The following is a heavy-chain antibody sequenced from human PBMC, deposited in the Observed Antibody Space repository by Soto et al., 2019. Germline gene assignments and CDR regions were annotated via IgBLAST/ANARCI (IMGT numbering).Heavy chain of an antibody. CDR3: AREGLWFGDYEAY. J-gene: IGHJ4*02. CDR1: GGSISFYY. Sequence: KTSETRSLTCTVSGGSISFYYWSWIRQPPGKGLEWIGYICYSGSTKDNPSLKSRVSISVDTSKNQFSLKLSSVSVADTAVYYCAREGLWFGDYEAYWGQGARVTVSS. V-gene: IGHV4-59*01. CDR2: ICYSGST. D-gene: IGHD3-10*01.